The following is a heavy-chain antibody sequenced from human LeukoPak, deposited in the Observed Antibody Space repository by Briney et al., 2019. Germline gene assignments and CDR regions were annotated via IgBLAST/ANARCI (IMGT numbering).Heavy chain of an antibody. CDR2: IYYRGST. CDR3: ARHSRDNWNYVEY. CDR1: GGSISNYA. Sequence: PSETLSLTCTVSGGSISNYAWSWIRQSPGKGLEWIGYIYYRGSTSYNPSLKSRVSISVDTSKNQFSLKLSSVTAADTAVYYCARHSRDNWNYVEYWGQGTLVTVSS. J-gene: IGHJ4*02. D-gene: IGHD1-20*01. V-gene: IGHV4-59*08.